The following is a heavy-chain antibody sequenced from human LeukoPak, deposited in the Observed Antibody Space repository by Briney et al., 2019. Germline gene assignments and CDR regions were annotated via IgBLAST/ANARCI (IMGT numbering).Heavy chain of an antibody. J-gene: IGHJ4*02. CDR1: GFTLRSYG. CDR3: AGDDYGGNPEGY. Sequence: GGSLRLSCAASGFTLRSYGMHWVRQGPGKGLEWVAFIRYDGSNKYYADSVKGRFTISRDNSKNTLYLQMNSLRAEDTAVYYCAGDDYGGNPEGYWGQGTLVTVSS. CDR2: IRYDGSNK. D-gene: IGHD4-23*01. V-gene: IGHV3-30*02.